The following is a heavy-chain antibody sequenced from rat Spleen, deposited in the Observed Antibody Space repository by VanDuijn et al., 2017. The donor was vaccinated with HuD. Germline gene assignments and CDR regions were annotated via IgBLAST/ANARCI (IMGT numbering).Heavy chain of an antibody. J-gene: IGHJ2*01. CDR3: ATSVRGAGY. CDR1: GFTFSNYG. CDR2: INPSGGST. V-gene: IGHV5-19*01. D-gene: IGHD4-3*01. Sequence: EVQLVESDGGLVQPGRSLKLSCAASGFTFSNYGMHWIRQAPTRGLEWVASINPSGGSTYYRDSVKGRFTISRNNAKSTLYLQMDSLRSDDTATYYCATSVRGAGYWGQGDMVTVSS.